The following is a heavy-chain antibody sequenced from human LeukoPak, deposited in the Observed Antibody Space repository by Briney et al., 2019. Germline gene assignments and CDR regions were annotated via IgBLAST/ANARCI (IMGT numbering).Heavy chain of an antibody. J-gene: IGHJ4*02. CDR2: IYHSGST. V-gene: IGHV4-38-2*01. Sequence: SETPSLTCAVSGYSISSGYYWGWIRQPPGKGLEWIGTIYHSGSTYYNPSLKSRVTISVDTSKNQFSLKLTSVTAADTAVYYCARSIAVAGFDYWGQGTLVTVSS. D-gene: IGHD6-19*01. CDR1: GYSISSGYY. CDR3: ARSIAVAGFDY.